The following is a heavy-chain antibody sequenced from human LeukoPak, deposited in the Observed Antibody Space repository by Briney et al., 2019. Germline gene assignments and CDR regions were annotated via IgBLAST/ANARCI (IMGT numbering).Heavy chain of an antibody. CDR1: GGSFSGYY. D-gene: IGHD2-8*01. CDR3: ARGPAIVLMVYARGRAFDI. V-gene: IGHV4-34*01. Sequence: PSGTLSLTCAVYGGSFSGYYWSWIRQPPGKGLEWIGEINHSGSTNYNPSLKSRVTISVDTSKNQFSLKLSSVTAADTAVYYCARGPAIVLMVYARGRAFDIWGQGTMVTVSS. CDR2: INHSGST. J-gene: IGHJ3*02.